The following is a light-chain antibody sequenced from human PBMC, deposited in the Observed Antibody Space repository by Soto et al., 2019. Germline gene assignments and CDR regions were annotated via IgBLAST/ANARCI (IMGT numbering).Light chain of an antibody. Sequence: EIEMTQSPATLSVSPGERATLSCRASQSVSSNLAWYQQKPGQAPRLLIYGASTRATGVPVRFSGSGSGTEFTLTISSLQSEDFAVYYCHQYNNWWTFGQGTKVDIK. CDR2: GAS. CDR3: HQYNNWWT. V-gene: IGKV3-15*01. J-gene: IGKJ1*01. CDR1: QSVSSN.